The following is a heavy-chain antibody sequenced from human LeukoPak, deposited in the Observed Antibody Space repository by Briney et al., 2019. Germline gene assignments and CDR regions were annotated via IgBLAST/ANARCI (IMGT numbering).Heavy chain of an antibody. Sequence: PGGSLRLSCAASGFTFSSYAMHWVRQAPGKGLEWVAVISYDGSNKYYADSVKGRFTISRDNSKNTLYLQMNSLRAEDTAVYYCARDGFRTLDIVAIHAFDIWGQGTMVTVSS. CDR3: ARDGFRTLDIVAIHAFDI. V-gene: IGHV3-30-3*01. D-gene: IGHD5-12*01. CDR1: GFTFSSYA. CDR2: ISYDGSNK. J-gene: IGHJ3*02.